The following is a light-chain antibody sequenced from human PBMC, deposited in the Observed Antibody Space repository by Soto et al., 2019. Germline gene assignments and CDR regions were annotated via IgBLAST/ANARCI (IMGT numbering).Light chain of an antibody. CDR2: DAS. Sequence: EIVLTQSPGTLSLSPGDRATLSCRTSQSVTSSYLAWYQQKPGQAPRLVIYDASSRAVGIPDRFSGSGSGTDFTLAISRLEPEDFAVYYCQLYNSPMWTFGQGTKVEIK. J-gene: IGKJ1*01. CDR1: QSVTSSY. CDR3: QLYNSPMWT. V-gene: IGKV3-20*01.